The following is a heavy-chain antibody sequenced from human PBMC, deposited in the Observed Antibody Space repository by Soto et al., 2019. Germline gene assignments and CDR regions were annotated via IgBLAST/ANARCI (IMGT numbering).Heavy chain of an antibody. CDR3: VRYVLGVFVP. CDR2: VKHRPKNFGT. J-gene: IGHJ5*02. D-gene: IGHD3-16*01. CDR1: GFTFSDFY. Sequence: GSLRLSCVASGFTFSDFYMDWVRQAPGKGLEWVARVKHRPKNFGTEYAASVTGLFIFSRDDSENSLFLQMNSLKAEDTAVYYCVRYVLGVFVPWGRVTLVTVS. V-gene: IGHV3-72*01.